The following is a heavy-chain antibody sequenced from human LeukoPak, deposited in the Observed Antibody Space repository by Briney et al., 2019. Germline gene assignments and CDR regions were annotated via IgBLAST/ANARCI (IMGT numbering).Heavy chain of an antibody. J-gene: IGHJ3*02. CDR3: ARWGHQQAAFDI. V-gene: IGHV6-1*01. CDR2: TYYRSQWIY. CDR1: GDSVSSNIAA. Sequence: SQTLSLTCGISGDSVSSNIAAWNWIRQSPSRGLEWLGRTYYRSQWIYDHAVSVKSRITINPDTSKNQFSLHLNSVTLEDTAVYCCARWGHQQAAFDIWGQGTMVTVSS. D-gene: IGHD3-16*01.